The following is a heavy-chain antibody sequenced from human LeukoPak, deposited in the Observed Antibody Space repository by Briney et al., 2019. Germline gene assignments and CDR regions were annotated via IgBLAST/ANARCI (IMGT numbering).Heavy chain of an antibody. V-gene: IGHV1-2*02. CDR2: INPKSGGT. CDR3: ARATGFDY. J-gene: IGHJ4*02. Sequence: ASVKVSGKASGYTFTDYYMHWVRQAPGQGLEWMGWINPKSGGTNYAQKFQGRVSMTRDTSISTAYMELSRLTSDDTAVYHRARATGFDYWGQGTLVTVSS. D-gene: IGHD1-1*01. CDR1: GYTFTDYY.